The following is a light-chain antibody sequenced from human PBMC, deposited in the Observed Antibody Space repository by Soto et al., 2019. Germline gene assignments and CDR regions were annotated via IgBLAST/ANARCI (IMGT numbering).Light chain of an antibody. CDR2: DVD. CDR3: CAYTARTTLSWV. V-gene: IGLV2-14*03. Sequence: QSVLTQPTSVSGSPGQSITISCTGVSSDIGGYNHVSWYQQHPGKVPRLIIYDVDNRPLGVSSRFSGSQSGNTASLSISGLQAEDEADYYCCAYTARTTLSWVFGGGTKATVL. J-gene: IGLJ3*02. CDR1: SSDIGGYNH.